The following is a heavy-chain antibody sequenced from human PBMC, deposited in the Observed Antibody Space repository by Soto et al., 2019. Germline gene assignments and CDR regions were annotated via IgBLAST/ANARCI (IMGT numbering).Heavy chain of an antibody. CDR3: ARDSPRILIFGVFPHPFDY. J-gene: IGHJ4*02. CDR1: GYTFGNYG. Sequence: ASVKVSCKASGYTFGNYGFSWVRQAPGQGLEWMGWISAYNGNTNYAQKLQGRVTMTTDTSTNTAYVELRSLRSDDTAVYYCARDSPRILIFGVFPHPFDYWGQGTLVTVSS. V-gene: IGHV1-18*01. D-gene: IGHD3-3*01. CDR2: ISAYNGNT.